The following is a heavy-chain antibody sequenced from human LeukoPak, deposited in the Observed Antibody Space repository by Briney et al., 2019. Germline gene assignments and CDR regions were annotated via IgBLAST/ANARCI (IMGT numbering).Heavy chain of an antibody. Sequence: ASLKVSCKASGYTFTDYGITWVRQAPGQGLEWMGWTSAYNGNTDYAQKFQGRVTMTTDTSTSTAYMELRSLRSDDTAVYYCARAAAGSDYFDCWGQGTLVTVSS. CDR1: GYTFTDYG. V-gene: IGHV1-18*01. D-gene: IGHD6-13*01. J-gene: IGHJ4*02. CDR3: ARAAAGSDYFDC. CDR2: TSAYNGNT.